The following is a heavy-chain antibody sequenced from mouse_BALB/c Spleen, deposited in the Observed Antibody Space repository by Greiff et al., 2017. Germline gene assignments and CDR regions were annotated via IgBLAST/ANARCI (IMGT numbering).Heavy chain of an antibody. CDR3: ARVYYGNYGFAY. J-gene: IGHJ3*01. Sequence: EVKVVESGGGLVQPGGSRKLSCAASGFTFSSFGMHWVRQAPEKGLEWVAYISSGSSTIYYADTVKGRFTISRDNPKNTLFLQMTSLRSEDTAMYYCARVYYGNYGFAYWGQGTLVTVSA. CDR1: GFTFSSFG. V-gene: IGHV5-17*02. D-gene: IGHD2-1*01. CDR2: ISSGSSTI.